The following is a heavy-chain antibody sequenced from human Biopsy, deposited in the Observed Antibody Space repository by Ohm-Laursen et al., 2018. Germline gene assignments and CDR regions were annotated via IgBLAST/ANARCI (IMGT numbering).Heavy chain of an antibody. CDR3: ALGGVLGSQMAYAKSGMDV. CDR1: GGTFSSYA. Sequence: SVKVSCKASGGTFSSYAVSWARQAPGQGLEWMGRIIPILGVPNYAQKFQGRVTITADKSTSTAYMELSGLRSEDTAVYYCALGGVLGSQMAYAKSGMDVWGQGTTVTVSS. CDR2: IIPILGVP. V-gene: IGHV1-69*04. D-gene: IGHD2-8*01. J-gene: IGHJ6*01.